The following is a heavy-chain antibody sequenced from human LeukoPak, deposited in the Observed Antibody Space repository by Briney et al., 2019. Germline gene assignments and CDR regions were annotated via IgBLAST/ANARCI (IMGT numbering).Heavy chain of an antibody. J-gene: IGHJ4*02. V-gene: IGHV4-61*01. D-gene: IGHD3-22*01. CDR3: AREPEYYDSSGGYFDY. CDR1: GDSVSSSSYY. Sequence: SETLSLTCAVSGDSVSSSSYYWSWIRQPPGKGLEWIGYIYYSGSTNYNPSLKSRVTISVDTSKNQFSLKLSSVTAADTAVYYCAREPEYYDSSGGYFDYWGQGTLVTVSS. CDR2: IYYSGST.